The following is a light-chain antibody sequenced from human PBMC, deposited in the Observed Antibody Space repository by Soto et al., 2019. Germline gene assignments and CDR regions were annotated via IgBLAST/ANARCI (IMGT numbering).Light chain of an antibody. V-gene: IGLV2-14*01. J-gene: IGLJ1*01. CDR2: DVS. CDR3: SSYTSSSTLEV. Sequence: VLTQPASVSWSPGQSITISRTGTSSDVGGYNYVSWYQQHPGKAPKLMIYDVSNRPSGVSNRFSGSKSGNTASLTISGLQAEDEADYYCSSYTSSSTLEVFGTGTKVTVL. CDR1: SSDVGGYNY.